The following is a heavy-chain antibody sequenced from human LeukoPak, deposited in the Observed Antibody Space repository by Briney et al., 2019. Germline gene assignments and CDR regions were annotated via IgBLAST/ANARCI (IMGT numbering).Heavy chain of an antibody. CDR3: ARDYVPDYYYDSSGYYQGHYFDY. J-gene: IGHJ4*02. CDR2: IYTSGST. D-gene: IGHD3-22*01. CDR1: GGSISSYY. V-gene: IGHV4-4*07. Sequence: SETLSLTCTVSGGSISSYYWSWIRQPAGKGLEWIGRIYTSGSTNYNPSLKSRVTMSVDTSKNQFSLKLSSVTAADTAVHYCARDYVPDYYYDSSGYYQGHYFDYWGQGTLVTVSS.